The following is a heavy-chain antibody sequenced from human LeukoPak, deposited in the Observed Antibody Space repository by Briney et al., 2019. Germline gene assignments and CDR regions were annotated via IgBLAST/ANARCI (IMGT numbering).Heavy chain of an antibody. CDR2: INYDGSNR. Sequence: GGSLRLSCAASGFSLSNYGLHWVRQGPGKGLEWLAVINYDGSNRYYADSVKGRFTISKDSSENTLYLQMNSLRGDDTAMYYCARWGGTRQFYFDYWGQGTLATVSS. D-gene: IGHD3-16*01. J-gene: IGHJ4*02. V-gene: IGHV3-33*01. CDR3: ARWGGTRQFYFDY. CDR1: GFSLSNYG.